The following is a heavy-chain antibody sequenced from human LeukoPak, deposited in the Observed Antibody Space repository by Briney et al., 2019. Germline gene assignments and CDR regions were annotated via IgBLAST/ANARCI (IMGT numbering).Heavy chain of an antibody. D-gene: IGHD6-13*01. CDR1: GGSISSSSYY. V-gene: IGHV4-39*01. Sequence: SETLSLTCTVSGGSISSSSYYWGWIRQPPGKGLEWIGSIYYSGSTYYNPSLKSRVTISVDTSKNQFSLKLSSVTAADTAVYYCARVYYSNSYDYWYFDLWSRGTLVTVSS. CDR3: ARVYYSNSYDYWYFDL. CDR2: IYYSGST. J-gene: IGHJ2*01.